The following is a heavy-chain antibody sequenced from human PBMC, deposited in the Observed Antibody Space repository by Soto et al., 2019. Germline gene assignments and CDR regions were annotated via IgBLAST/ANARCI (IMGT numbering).Heavy chain of an antibody. Sequence: QVQLVESGGGVVQPGRSLRLSCAASGFTFSSYGMHWVRQAPGKGLEWVAVISYDGSNKFSADSVKGRFIISRDNSKNTLYLQMNSLRAEDTAVYYCAKVDLPKVGVNYYYYYGMDVWGQGTTVTVSS. D-gene: IGHD1-26*01. J-gene: IGHJ6*02. CDR2: ISYDGSNK. CDR3: AKVDLPKVGVNYYYYYGMDV. V-gene: IGHV3-30*18. CDR1: GFTFSSYG.